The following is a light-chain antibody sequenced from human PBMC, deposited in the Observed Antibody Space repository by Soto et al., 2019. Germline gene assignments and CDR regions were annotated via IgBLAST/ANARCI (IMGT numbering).Light chain of an antibody. CDR2: DDN. CDR1: SSNIGGNS. V-gene: IGLV1-51*01. CDR3: GSWDRSLSAYV. J-gene: IGLJ1*01. Sequence: QSVLTQPPSVSAAPGQKVTISCSGSSSNIGGNSVSWYQQLPGTAPKLLIYDDNKRPSGIPDRFSGSKSGTSAALGITGFQTGYERDYYCGSWDRSLSAYVFGTRTKV.